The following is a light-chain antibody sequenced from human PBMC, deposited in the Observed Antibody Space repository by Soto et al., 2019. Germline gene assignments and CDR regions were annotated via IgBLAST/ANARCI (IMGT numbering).Light chain of an antibody. CDR1: QSVSSN. CDR3: QQRSNWPLT. J-gene: IGKJ5*01. V-gene: IGKV3-11*01. CDR2: DAS. Sequence: IVMTQSPATLSVSPGERATLSCRASQSVSSNLAWYQQKPGQAPRLLISDASNRATGIPARFSGSGSGTDFTLTISSLESEDFAIYYCQQRSNWPLTFGQGTRLEIK.